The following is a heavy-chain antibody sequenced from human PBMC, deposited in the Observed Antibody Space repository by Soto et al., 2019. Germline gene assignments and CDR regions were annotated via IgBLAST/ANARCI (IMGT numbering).Heavy chain of an antibody. D-gene: IGHD6-13*01. CDR1: GGSINSGGYY. CDR3: AREVIAAGVNNWFDP. CDR2: IYYSGGT. V-gene: IGHV4-31*03. Sequence: SETLSLTCTVSGGSINSGGYYWSWVRQHPGKGLEWIGYIYYSGGTHYNPSLKSRAIISIDTSKNQFSLDLSSVTAADTAVYYCAREVIAAGVNNWFDPWGHGTLVTVSS. J-gene: IGHJ5*02.